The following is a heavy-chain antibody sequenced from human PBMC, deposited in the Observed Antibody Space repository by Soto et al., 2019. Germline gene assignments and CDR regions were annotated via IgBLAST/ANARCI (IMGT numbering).Heavy chain of an antibody. CDR2: ISSIGST. J-gene: IGHJ6*02. V-gene: IGHV4-30-4*01. D-gene: IGHD3-9*01. Sequence: TLSLTCTVSGGSISSGDYFWSWIRQSPGKGLEGIGYISSIGSTYYNPSLKSRVSVSRDTAKNQFSLKLSSVTTTDTAVYYCARGLVIRPYYYHGMDVWGQGTTVTVSS. CDR3: ARGLVIRPYYYHGMDV. CDR1: GGSISSGDYF.